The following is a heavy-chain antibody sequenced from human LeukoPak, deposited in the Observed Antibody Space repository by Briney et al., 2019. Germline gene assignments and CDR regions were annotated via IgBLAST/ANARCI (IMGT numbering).Heavy chain of an antibody. D-gene: IGHD2-2*01. Sequence: GGSLRLSCAASGFTFSSYAMSWVRQAPGKGLEWVSGISWNSGSIGYADSVKGRFTISRDNAKNSLYLQMNSLRAEDAALYYCAKDLFVSGRSSTSCYDYWGQGTLVTVSS. CDR3: AKDLFVSGRSSTSCYDY. V-gene: IGHV3-9*01. J-gene: IGHJ4*02. CDR1: GFTFSSYA. CDR2: ISWNSGSI.